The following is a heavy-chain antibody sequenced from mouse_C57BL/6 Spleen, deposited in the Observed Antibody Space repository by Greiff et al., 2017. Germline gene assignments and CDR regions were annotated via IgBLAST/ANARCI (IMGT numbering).Heavy chain of an antibody. V-gene: IGHV1-54*01. J-gene: IGHJ4*01. CDR2: IDPGSGGT. D-gene: IGHD1-1*02. CDR1: GYAFTNYL. Sequence: QVQLQQSGAELVRPGTSVKVSCKASGYAFTNYLIEWVKQRPGQGLEWIGVIDPGSGGTNYNEKFKGKATLTADKSSSTAYMQLSSLTSEDTAVYCCAGEWRGSIYAMGYWGQGTSVTVST. CDR3: AGEWRGSIYAMGY.